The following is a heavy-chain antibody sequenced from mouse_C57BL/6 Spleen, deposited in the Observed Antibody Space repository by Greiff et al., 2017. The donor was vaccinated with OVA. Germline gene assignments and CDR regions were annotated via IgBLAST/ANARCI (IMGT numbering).Heavy chain of an antibody. D-gene: IGHD2-5*01. V-gene: IGHV1-18*01. CDR1: GYTFTDYN. Sequence: EVQLQQSGPELVKPGASVKIPCKASGYTFTDYNMDWVKRSHGKSLEWIGDINPNNGGTIYNQKFKGKATLTVDKSSSTAYMELRSLTSEDTAVYYCARKDSNYAFFDYWGQGTTLTVSS. J-gene: IGHJ2*01. CDR2: INPNNGGT. CDR3: ARKDSNYAFFDY.